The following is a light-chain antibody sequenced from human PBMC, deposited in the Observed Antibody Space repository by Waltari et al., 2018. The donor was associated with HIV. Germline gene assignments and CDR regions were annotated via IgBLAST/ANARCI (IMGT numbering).Light chain of an antibody. CDR1: SGNLASSY. CDR3: QSHDNKIFYV. Sequence: NFILTQPHSVSESPGKTVTISCTRSSGNLASSYVQWYQQRPGSSPPTVLYANNQRPSGVPDRFSGSIDSSSNSASLTISGLRTEDEADYYCQSHDNKIFYVFGGGTYVTVL. J-gene: IGLJ1*01. CDR2: ANN. V-gene: IGLV6-57*01.